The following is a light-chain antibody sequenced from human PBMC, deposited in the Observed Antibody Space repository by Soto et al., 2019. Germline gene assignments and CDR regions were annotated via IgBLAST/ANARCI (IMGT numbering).Light chain of an antibody. Sequence: DIVLTQSPGTLSLSPGERATLSCRASQSVSSSYLAWYQQKPGQAPRLLIYGASSRATGIPDRFSGRGFGTDFTLTISRLEPEDFAVYYCQHSGDFRWTFGQGTKVDIK. CDR3: QHSGDFRWT. V-gene: IGKV3-20*01. J-gene: IGKJ1*01. CDR1: QSVSSSY. CDR2: GAS.